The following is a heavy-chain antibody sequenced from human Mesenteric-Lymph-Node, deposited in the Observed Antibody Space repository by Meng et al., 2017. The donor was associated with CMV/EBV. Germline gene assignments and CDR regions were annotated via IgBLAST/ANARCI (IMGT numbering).Heavy chain of an antibody. CDR1: GFTFDDYA. CDR2: VNWNGGSI. V-gene: IGHV3-20*04. D-gene: IGHD2-2*02. J-gene: IGHJ3*02. CDR3: ARDLGFRLLYPEGAFDI. Sequence: GESLKISCAASGFTFDDYAMSWVRQAPGKGLEWVSGVNWNGGSIDYADSVQGRFTVSRDNARNSLYLQMNSLRAEDTAVYYCARDLGFRLLYPEGAFDIWGQGTMVTVSS.